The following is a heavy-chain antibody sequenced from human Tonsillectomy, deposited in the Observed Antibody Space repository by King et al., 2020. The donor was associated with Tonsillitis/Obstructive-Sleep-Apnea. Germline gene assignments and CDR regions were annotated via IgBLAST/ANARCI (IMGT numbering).Heavy chain of an antibody. D-gene: IGHD3-3*01. CDR1: GFTFSSYS. J-gene: IGHJ4*02. V-gene: IGHV3-21*01. Sequence: VQLVESGGGLVKPGGSLRLSCAASGFTFSSYSMNWGRQAPGKGLEWVSSISSSSIFIYYADSVKGRFTISRDNAKNSLYLQMNSLRAEDTAVYYCAASDFWSGYFNWGQGTLVTVSS. CDR2: ISSSSIFI. CDR3: AASDFWSGYFN.